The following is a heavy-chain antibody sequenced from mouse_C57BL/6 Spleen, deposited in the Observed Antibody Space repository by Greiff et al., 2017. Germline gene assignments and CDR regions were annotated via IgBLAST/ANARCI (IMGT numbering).Heavy chain of an antibody. D-gene: IGHD4-1*01. J-gene: IGHJ3*01. CDR3: ARWETWGFAY. CDR1: GYTFTSYW. V-gene: IGHV1-69*01. CDR2: IDPSDSYT. Sequence: VQLQQPGAELVMPGASVKLSCKASGYTFTSYWMHWVKQRPGQGLEWIGEIDPSDSYTNYNQKFKGKSTLTVDKSSSTAYMQLSSLTSEDSAVYCCARWETWGFAYWGQGTLVTVSA.